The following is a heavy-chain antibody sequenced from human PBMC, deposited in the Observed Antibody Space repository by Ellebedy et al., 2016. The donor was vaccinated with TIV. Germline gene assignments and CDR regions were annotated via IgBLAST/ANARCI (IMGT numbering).Heavy chain of an antibody. CDR2: ISSDGSNK. D-gene: IGHD3-10*01. J-gene: IGHJ4*02. CDR1: GFTFRSHG. CDR3: ARGGSSGSSDY. Sequence: GGSLRLXCVASGFTFRSHGIYWVRQAPGKGLEWVAVISSDGSNKYYADSVKGRFTIPRDNSKNTLYLQMNSLRTDDMAVYYCARGGSSGSSDYWGQGTLVTVSS. V-gene: IGHV3-30*03.